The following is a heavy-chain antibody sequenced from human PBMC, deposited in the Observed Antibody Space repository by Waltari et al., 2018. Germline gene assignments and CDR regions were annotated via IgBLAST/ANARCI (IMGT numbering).Heavy chain of an antibody. D-gene: IGHD6-19*01. J-gene: IGHJ4*02. CDR2: IHAGGNT. CDR1: GFRVSYNY. CDR3: ARAGLDSPSQWLQLFDS. V-gene: IGHV3-53*01. Sequence: EAQLVESGGGLIQPGGSLRLSCEASGFRVSYNYMSWVRQAPGKGLGGVSVIHAGGNTFYGDSVKGRFTISRDISKNTVYLQINSLTVEDSAIYYCARAGLDSPSQWLQLFDSWGQGTLVTVSS.